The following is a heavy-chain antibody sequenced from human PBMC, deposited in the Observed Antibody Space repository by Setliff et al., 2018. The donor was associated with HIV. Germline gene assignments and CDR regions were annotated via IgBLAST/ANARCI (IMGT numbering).Heavy chain of an antibody. J-gene: IGHJ2*01. Sequence: PGGSLRLSCAASGFAFSSYAMHWIRQAPGKGLEWVAVISHDGNEKYYADSVKGRFTISRDSSKNTLYLQMSSLRPEDTAVYYCARLREGYFDLWGRGTLVTVSS. CDR1: GFAFSSYA. CDR2: ISHDGNEK. CDR3: ARLREGYFDL. D-gene: IGHD4-17*01. V-gene: IGHV3-30*04.